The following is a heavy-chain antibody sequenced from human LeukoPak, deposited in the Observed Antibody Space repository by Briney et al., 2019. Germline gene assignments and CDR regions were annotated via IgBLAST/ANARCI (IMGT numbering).Heavy chain of an antibody. CDR2: IYTSGST. CDR1: GGSISSYY. D-gene: IGHD6-6*01. J-gene: IGHJ5*02. Sequence: SETLSLTCTVSGGSISSYYWSWIRQPAGKGLEWIGRIYTSGSTNYNPSLKSRVTMSVDTSKNQFSLKLSSVTAADTAVYYCARDRGVYSSSSLWFDPWGQGTLVTVSS. CDR3: ARDRGVYSSSSLWFDP. V-gene: IGHV4-4*07.